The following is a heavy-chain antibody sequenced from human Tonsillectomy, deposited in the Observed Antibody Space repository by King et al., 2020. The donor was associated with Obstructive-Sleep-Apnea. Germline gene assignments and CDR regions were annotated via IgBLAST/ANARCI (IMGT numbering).Heavy chain of an antibody. D-gene: IGHD3-22*01. CDR2: ISWNSGSI. Sequence: VQLVESGGGLVQPGRSLRLSCAASGFTFDDYAMHWVRQAPGKGLEWVSGISWNSGSIGYADSVKGRFTISRDNAKNSLYLQMNSLRAEDTALYYCASMEVVYYDSSGYVYWGQATLVTVSS. CDR3: ASMEVVYYDSSGYVY. V-gene: IGHV3-9*01. CDR1: GFTFDDYA. J-gene: IGHJ4*02.